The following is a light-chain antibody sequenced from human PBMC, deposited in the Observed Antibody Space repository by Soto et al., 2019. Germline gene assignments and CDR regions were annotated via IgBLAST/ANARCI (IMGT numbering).Light chain of an antibody. J-gene: IGLJ1*01. CDR1: SSDVGAYNS. Sequence: QSVLAQPASVSGSPGQSITISCTGTSSDVGAYNSVSWYQQHPHRAPQVIIYKGNKRPSGVSNRFSGSTSGNAASLTISALQADDEADYFCCSSAPESTYVFGTGTKLTVL. CDR2: KGN. CDR3: CSSAPESTYV. V-gene: IGLV2-23*01.